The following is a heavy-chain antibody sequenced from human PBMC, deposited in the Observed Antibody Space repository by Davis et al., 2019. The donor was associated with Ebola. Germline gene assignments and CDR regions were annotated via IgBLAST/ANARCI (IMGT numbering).Heavy chain of an antibody. J-gene: IGHJ6*02. CDR3: ARDNYISAFYYYYFMDV. D-gene: IGHD1-7*01. Sequence: GESLKISCAASGFTFSKYSMNWFRQAPGKGLEWVSSISINSRATYYADSLKGRFTISRDNAKSSLYLQMNSLRDEDTGVYFCARDNYISAFYYYYFMDVWGQGTTVTVSS. V-gene: IGHV3-21*01. CDR1: GFTFSKYS. CDR2: ISINSRAT.